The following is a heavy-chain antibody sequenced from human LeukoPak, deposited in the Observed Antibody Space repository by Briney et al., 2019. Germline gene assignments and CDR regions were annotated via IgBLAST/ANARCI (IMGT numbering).Heavy chain of an antibody. CDR3: AISWEGATTY. J-gene: IGHJ4*02. D-gene: IGHD1-26*01. CDR1: AGSLSSYY. V-gene: IGHV4-59*01. CDR2: IYYSGST. Sequence: SSETLSLTCTVSAGSLSSYYWSWIRQPPGKGLEWNGYIYYSGSTNYNPSLKSRVTISVDTSKNQFSLKLSSVTAAYTAVYYCAISWEGATTYWGQGTLVTVSS.